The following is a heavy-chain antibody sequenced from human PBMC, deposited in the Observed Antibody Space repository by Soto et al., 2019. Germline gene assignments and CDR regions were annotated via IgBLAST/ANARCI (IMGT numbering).Heavy chain of an antibody. D-gene: IGHD6-13*01. Sequence: VQLQESGPGLVKPSQTLSLTCTVSGGSIRSGGYFWSWVRQQPGKGLEWIGHIYYRGGTSYNPSLESRVAMSVDTCKNELTRKVNSVTAADTAIYYCARFAKEENPKLESWYAFDFWGRGTLVTVSS. J-gene: IGHJ4*02. CDR3: ARFAKEENPKLESWYAFDF. CDR2: IYYRGGT. CDR1: GGSIRSGGYF. V-gene: IGHV4-31*03.